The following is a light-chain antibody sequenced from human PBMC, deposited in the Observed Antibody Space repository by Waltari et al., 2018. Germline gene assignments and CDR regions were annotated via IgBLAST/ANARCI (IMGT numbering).Light chain of an antibody. Sequence: DIVMTQSPATLSVSPGETATLSCRASQSVNNNLAWYQQQPGQAPRLLIYAASTRATGIPARFGASWSGTEFTLTITSLQSEDIAVYYCQQYDDWPRTFGQGTKVEV. CDR2: AAS. CDR3: QQYDDWPRT. CDR1: QSVNNN. V-gene: IGKV3-15*01. J-gene: IGKJ1*01.